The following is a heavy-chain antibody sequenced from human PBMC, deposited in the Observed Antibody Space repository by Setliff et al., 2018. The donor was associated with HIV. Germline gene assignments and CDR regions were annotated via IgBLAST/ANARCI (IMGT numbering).Heavy chain of an antibody. V-gene: IGHV1-46*01. CDR3: ARGKSPQRLLSYDMDV. J-gene: IGHJ6*03. CDR2: INPSTGGT. Sequence: ASVKVSCKASGYTLTSYYIHWVRQAPGQGLEWMGVINPSTGGTSFAQKFQGRVTMTTGTPASTVSMQLSSLTSEDTAVYYCARGKSPQRLLSYDMDVWGKGTTVTVSS. D-gene: IGHD6-25*01. CDR1: GYTLTSYY.